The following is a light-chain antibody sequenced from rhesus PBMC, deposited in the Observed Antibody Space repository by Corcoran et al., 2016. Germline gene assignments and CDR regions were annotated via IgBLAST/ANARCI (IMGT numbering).Light chain of an antibody. V-gene: IGKV1-28*01. J-gene: IGKJ1*01. CDR3: LQHNSYPWA. CDR2: AAS. CDR1: QGISSY. Sequence: DIQMTQSPSSLSASVGDTVTITCRASQGISSYLNWFQQKPGKAPKLLIYAASSLESGVPSRFSGSGSVTEFTRTISSLQPEEFAAYYCLQHNSYPWAFGHGTKVEIK.